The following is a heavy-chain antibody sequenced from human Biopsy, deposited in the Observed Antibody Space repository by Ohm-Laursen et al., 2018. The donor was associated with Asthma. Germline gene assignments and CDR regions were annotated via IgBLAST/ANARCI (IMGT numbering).Heavy chain of an antibody. CDR3: VRAVRNEQWLAPFDY. CDR2: VYWTGST. J-gene: IGHJ4*02. D-gene: IGHD6-19*01. V-gene: IGHV4-59*07. CDR1: GGSISSFY. Sequence: SDTLSLTCSVYGGSISSFYWSWIRQSPAKGLEWMRYVYWTGSTNYNPSLKSRITMSVDTSKNRMFLELTSVTAADTAIYYCVRAVRNEQWLAPFDYWGQGKPVTVSS.